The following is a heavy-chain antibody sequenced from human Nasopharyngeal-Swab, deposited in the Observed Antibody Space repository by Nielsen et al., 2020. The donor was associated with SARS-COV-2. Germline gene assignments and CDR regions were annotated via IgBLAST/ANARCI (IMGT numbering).Heavy chain of an antibody. CDR2: IKQDGSEK. J-gene: IGHJ4*02. D-gene: IGHD3-22*01. Sequence: ETLSLTCAASGFTFSSYWMSWVRQAPGKGLEWVANIKQDGSEKYYVDSVKGRFTISRDNSKNTLYLQMNSLRAEDTAVCYCARDGTDYYDSSGYVFDYWGQGILVTVSS. V-gene: IGHV3-7*01. CDR1: GFTFSSYW. CDR3: ARDGTDYYDSSGYVFDY.